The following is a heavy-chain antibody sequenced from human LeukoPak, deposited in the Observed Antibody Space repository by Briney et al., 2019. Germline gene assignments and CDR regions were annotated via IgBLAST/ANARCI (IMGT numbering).Heavy chain of an antibody. CDR2: IYTSGRT. CDR1: TGSISNYY. CDR3: AREKDGYSSSWTIDY. V-gene: IGHV4-4*07. J-gene: IGHJ4*02. D-gene: IGHD6-13*01. Sequence: SETLSLTCTVSTGSISNYYWSWIRQPAGKGLEWIGRIYTSGRTNYNPSLKSQVTMSIDTSQKQFSLRLSSVTAADTAVYYCAREKDGYSSSWTIDYWGQGTLVTVSS.